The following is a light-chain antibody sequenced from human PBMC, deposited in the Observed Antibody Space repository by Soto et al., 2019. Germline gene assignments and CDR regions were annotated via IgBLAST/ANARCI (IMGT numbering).Light chain of an antibody. Sequence: QSVLPQPASVSGSPGQSITISCTGTSSDVGGYNYVSWYQHHPGKAPKFIIYEVSNRPSGVSNRFSGSKSGNTASLPISGLQAEDEADYYCSSYTSSSTLVFGTGTKVTVL. CDR2: EVS. CDR1: SSDVGGYNY. V-gene: IGLV2-14*01. J-gene: IGLJ1*01. CDR3: SSYTSSSTLV.